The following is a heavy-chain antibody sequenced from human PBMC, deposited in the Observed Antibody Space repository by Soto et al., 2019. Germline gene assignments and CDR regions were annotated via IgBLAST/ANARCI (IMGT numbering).Heavy chain of an antibody. CDR2: IYYSGST. J-gene: IGHJ4*02. D-gene: IGHD3-10*01. Sequence: SSETLSLTCTVSGGSISSYYWSWIRQPPGKGLEWIGYIYYSGSTNYNPSLKSRVTISVDTSKNQFSLKLSSVTAADTAVYYCARDVVWFGEFYFDYWGQGTLVTVSS. CDR1: GGSISSYY. CDR3: ARDVVWFGEFYFDY. V-gene: IGHV4-59*01.